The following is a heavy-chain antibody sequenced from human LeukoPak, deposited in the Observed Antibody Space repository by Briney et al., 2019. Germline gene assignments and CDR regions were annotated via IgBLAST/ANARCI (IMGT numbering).Heavy chain of an antibody. V-gene: IGHV5-51*01. J-gene: IGHJ4*02. Sequence: GESLKISCKGSGYSFTNFLNDWVRQIPGKGLGGMGIIYPGDSDTIYSPPFQGQVPISADNSISTAYLQWSSLKASDTAVYYCARQVGDYYDSSGYSLDWGQGTLVTVSS. CDR1: GYSFTNFL. CDR3: ARQVGDYYDSSGYSLD. CDR2: IYPGDSDT. D-gene: IGHD3-22*01.